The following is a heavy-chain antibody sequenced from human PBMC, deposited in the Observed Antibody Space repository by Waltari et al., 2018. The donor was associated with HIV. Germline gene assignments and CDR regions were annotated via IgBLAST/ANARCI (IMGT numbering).Heavy chain of an antibody. CDR1: GGYFSGYY. D-gene: IGHD6-19*01. J-gene: IGHJ6*02. CDR2: IDRGGSP. Sequence: QVRLQQWGAGLLKPSATLSLTCAMYGGYFSGYYYWPLIRQPPGKGLEWIGAIDRGGSPNYRPSLKSRATISRDTSKNQFSLKLTSVTAADTAVYYCARHFEYSTGWGSVYYGMDVWGQGTTVFVSS. CDR3: ARHFEYSTGWGSVYYGMDV. V-gene: IGHV4-34*01.